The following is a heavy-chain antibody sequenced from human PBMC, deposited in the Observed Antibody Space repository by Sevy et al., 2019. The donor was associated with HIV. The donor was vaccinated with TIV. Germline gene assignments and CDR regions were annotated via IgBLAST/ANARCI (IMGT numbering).Heavy chain of an antibody. CDR2: LSPKRGST. CDR1: GDTFNTFD. J-gene: IGHJ6*02. Sequence: ASVKVSCKASGDTFNTFDINWVRQAPGQGLEWMGWLSPKRGSTGFAQKFQGRLTMTRDTSINTAYMELSSLTSEDTAVYYCARGGSGDVWNYEYRYYGMDVWGQGTTVTVSS. V-gene: IGHV1-8*02. D-gene: IGHD3-3*01. CDR3: ARGGSGDVWNYEYRYYGMDV.